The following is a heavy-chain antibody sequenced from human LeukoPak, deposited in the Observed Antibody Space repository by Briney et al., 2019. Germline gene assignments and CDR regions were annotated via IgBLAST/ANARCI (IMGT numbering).Heavy chain of an antibody. V-gene: IGHV3-23*01. D-gene: IGHD3-3*01. J-gene: IGHJ4*02. CDR2: TSSSDAGK. Sequence: GGSLRLSCTVSGFSLSSYALSWVRRAPGKGPEWVSATSSSDAGKYYADSVRGRFTISRDNSRNTMYLQMNSLRVEDAAVYYCAKAPVTSRRGAFCYPFDSWGQGTLVTVSS. CDR3: AKAPVTSRRGAFCYPFDS. CDR1: GFSLSSYA.